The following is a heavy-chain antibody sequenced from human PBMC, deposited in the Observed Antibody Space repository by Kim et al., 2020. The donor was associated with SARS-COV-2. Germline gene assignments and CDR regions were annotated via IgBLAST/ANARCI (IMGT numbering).Heavy chain of an antibody. CDR3: ASLWFGELLMYYFDY. Sequence: PSPKSRVTISVDTSKNQFSLKLSSVPAADTAVYYCASLWFGELLMYYFDYWGQGTLVTVSS. V-gene: IGHV4-39*01. J-gene: IGHJ4*02. D-gene: IGHD3-10*01.